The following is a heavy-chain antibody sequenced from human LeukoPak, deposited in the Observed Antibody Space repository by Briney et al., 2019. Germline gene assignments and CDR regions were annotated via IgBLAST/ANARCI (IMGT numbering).Heavy chain of an antibody. V-gene: IGHV3-30*18. J-gene: IGHJ6*02. CDR1: GFTFSSYG. CDR2: ISYDGSNK. Sequence: PGGSLRLSCAASGFTFSSYGTHWVRRAPGKGLEWVAVISYDGSNKYYADSVKGRFTISRDNSKNTLYLQMNSPRAEDTAVYYCAKDLRLFVLGSGYETDVWGQGTTVTVSS. CDR3: AKDLRLFVLGSGYETDV. D-gene: IGHD5-12*01.